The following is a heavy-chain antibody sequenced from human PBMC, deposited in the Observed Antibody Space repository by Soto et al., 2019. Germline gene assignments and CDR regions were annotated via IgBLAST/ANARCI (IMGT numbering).Heavy chain of an antibody. D-gene: IGHD6-13*01. V-gene: IGHV3-33*01. Sequence: RLSCAASGFTFSSYGMHWVRQAPGKGLEWVAVIWYDGSNKYYADSVKGRFTISRDTSKNTLYLQMNSLRAEDTAVYYCARGGFSSSFFGYWGQGTLVTVSS. CDR3: ARGGFSSSFFGY. CDR1: GFTFSSYG. J-gene: IGHJ4*02. CDR2: IWYDGSNK.